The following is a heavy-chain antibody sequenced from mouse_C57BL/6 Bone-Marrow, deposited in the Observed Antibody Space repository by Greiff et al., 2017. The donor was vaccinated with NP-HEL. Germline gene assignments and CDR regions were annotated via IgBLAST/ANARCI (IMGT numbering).Heavy chain of an antibody. CDR3: ARGGDYEYAMDY. J-gene: IGHJ4*01. CDR2: IDPSDSDT. Sequence: QVQLQQPGAELVKPGASVKLSCKASGYTFTSYWMQWVKQRPGQGLEWIGEIDPSDSDTNYNQKFKGKATLTVDKSSSTAYMQLSSLTSEDSAVYYCARGGDYEYAMDYWGQGTSVTVSS. CDR1: GYTFTSYW. V-gene: IGHV1-50*01. D-gene: IGHD2-4*01.